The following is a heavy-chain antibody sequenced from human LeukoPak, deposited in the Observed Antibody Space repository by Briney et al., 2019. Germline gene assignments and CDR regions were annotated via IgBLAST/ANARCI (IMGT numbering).Heavy chain of an antibody. J-gene: IGHJ3*02. Sequence: SETLSLTCIVSGGSISSYYWSWIRQPAGKGLEWIGRIYTSGSTNYNPSLKSRVTMSVDTSKNQFSLKLSSVTAADTAVYYCARGPVGDIVVVPAAISHAFDIWGQGTMVTVSS. V-gene: IGHV4-4*07. D-gene: IGHD2-2*02. CDR1: GGSISSYY. CDR2: IYTSGST. CDR3: ARGPVGDIVVVPAAISHAFDI.